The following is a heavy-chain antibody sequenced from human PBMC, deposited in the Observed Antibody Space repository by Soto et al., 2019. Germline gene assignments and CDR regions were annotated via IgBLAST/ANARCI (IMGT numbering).Heavy chain of an antibody. CDR3: ARDIGWLTHDH. CDR1: GFTFSRNW. D-gene: IGHD6-19*01. J-gene: IGHJ4*02. Sequence: DVELVESGGGLVQPGGSLRLSCVASGFTFSRNWMGWVRQAPGKGLEWVGNIKEDGTEKYYGDPVRGRFTISRDNARNSLYLQMNSLRVEDTAVYYCARDIGWLTHDHWGQGTLVTVSS. CDR2: IKEDGTEK. V-gene: IGHV3-7*01.